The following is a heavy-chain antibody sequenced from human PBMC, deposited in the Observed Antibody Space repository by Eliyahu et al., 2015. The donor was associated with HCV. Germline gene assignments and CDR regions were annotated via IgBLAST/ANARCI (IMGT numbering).Heavy chain of an antibody. D-gene: IGHD1-20*01. CDR1: GFTFSNYD. J-gene: IGHJ3*02. CDR3: AKDRTLPALYNWIHTTVDAFDI. CDR2: IFYDGSNK. V-gene: IGHV3-33*06. Sequence: QVQLVESGGGVVQPGRSLRLSCAASGFTFSNYDMHWVRQAPGKGLEWVAVIFYDGSNKYYADSVKGRFTISRDNSKNTMYLQMTSLRAEDTAVYYCAKDRTLPALYNWIHTTVDAFDIWGQGTMVTVFS.